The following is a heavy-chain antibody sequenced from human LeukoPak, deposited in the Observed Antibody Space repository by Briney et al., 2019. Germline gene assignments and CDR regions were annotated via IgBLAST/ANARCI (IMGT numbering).Heavy chain of an antibody. V-gene: IGHV2-70*04. CDR3: ARDYCSGGSCYDSWFDY. J-gene: IGHJ4*02. CDR1: GFSLRTRGMR. D-gene: IGHD2-15*01. Sequence: RASGPALVKPTQTLTLTCTFSGFSLRTRGMRVSWIRQPPGKALEWLARTDWDDDKFYSTSLKTRLTISKDTSKTQVVLTMTNMDPVDTATYDCARDYCSGGSCYDSWFDYWGQGTLVTVSS. CDR2: TDWDDDK.